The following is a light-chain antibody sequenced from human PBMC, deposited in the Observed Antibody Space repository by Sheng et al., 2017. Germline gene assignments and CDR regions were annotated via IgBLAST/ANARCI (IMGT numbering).Light chain of an antibody. Sequence: EIVLTQSPGTLSLSPGERATLSCRASQSVSSSYLAWYQQKPGQAPRLLIYGASSRATGIPDRFSGSGSGTDFTLTISRLEPEDCAVYYCHQYGNSRSFGPGTKVEIK. J-gene: IGKJ3*01. CDR3: HQYGNSRS. V-gene: IGKV3-20*01. CDR2: GAS. CDR1: QSVSSSY.